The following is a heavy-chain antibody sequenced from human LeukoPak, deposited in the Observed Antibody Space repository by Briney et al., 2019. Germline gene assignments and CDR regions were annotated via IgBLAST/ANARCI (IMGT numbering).Heavy chain of an antibody. CDR1: GYRFTGHY. CDR3: ARSYSSSSNFDY. J-gene: IGHJ4*02. CDR2: INPNSGGT. D-gene: IGHD6-6*01. V-gene: IGHV1-2*02. Sequence: GASVKVSCKASGYRFTGHYMHWVRQAPGQGLEWMGWINPNSGGTNYAQKFQGRVTMTRDTSISTAYMEVSSLRFDDTAVYYCARSYSSSSNFDYWGQGTLVTVSS.